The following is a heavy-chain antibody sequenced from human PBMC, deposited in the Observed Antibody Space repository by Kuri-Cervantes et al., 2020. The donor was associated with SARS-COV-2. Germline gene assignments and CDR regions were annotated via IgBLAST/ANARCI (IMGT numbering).Heavy chain of an antibody. V-gene: IGHV3-30*02. J-gene: IGHJ4*02. CDR2: IRYDGSNK. Sequence: GESLKISCAASGTTFSSYSMHWVRQAPGKGLEWVAFIRYDGSNKYYADSVKGRFTISRDNSKNTLYLQMNILRAEETAVYYCARDLDTLGVDYWGQGTLVTVSS. D-gene: IGHD3-16*01. CDR3: ARDLDTLGVDY. CDR1: GTTFSSYS.